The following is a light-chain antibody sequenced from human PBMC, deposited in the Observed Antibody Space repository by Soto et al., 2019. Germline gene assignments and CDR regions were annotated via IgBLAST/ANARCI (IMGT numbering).Light chain of an antibody. CDR2: EVS. J-gene: IGLJ2*01. V-gene: IGLV2-8*01. CDR1: SSDVGGYNY. Sequence: QSALTQPPSASGSPGQSVTISCTGTSSDVGGYNYVSWYQQHPGKAPKLMIYEVSKRPSGVPDRFSGSKSGNTASLTVSGLQADDEADYYCSSSAGSNNLVVFGGGTKLTVL. CDR3: SSSAGSNNLVV.